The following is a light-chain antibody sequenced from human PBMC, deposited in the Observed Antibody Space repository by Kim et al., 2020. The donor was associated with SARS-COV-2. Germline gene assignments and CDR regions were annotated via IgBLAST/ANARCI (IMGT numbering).Light chain of an antibody. V-gene: IGKV3-15*01. Sequence: VSPGERATLSCGASQTVSSNLAWYQQKPGQAARLLIYGASTRATGIPARFSGSGSGSEFTLTISSLQSEDSAVYYCQQYNNWPPNTFGQGTKLEI. CDR1: QTVSSN. J-gene: IGKJ2*01. CDR3: QQYNNWPPNT. CDR2: GAS.